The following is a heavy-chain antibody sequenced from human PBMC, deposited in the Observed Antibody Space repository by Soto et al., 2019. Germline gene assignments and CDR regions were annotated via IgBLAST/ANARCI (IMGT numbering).Heavy chain of an antibody. J-gene: IGHJ6*02. V-gene: IGHV3-21*01. CDR1: GFTFSAYG. Sequence: EMHLVESGGGLVKPGGSLRLSCAASGFTFSAYGMNWVRQAPGKGPEWVSSISSGGEYIYYADSMKGRLTISRDNARXXXXXXXXXXXXXXXXXXXXXXXXXXXXXXXVWGQGTTVTVSS. CDR3: XXXXXXXXXXXV. CDR2: ISSGGEYI.